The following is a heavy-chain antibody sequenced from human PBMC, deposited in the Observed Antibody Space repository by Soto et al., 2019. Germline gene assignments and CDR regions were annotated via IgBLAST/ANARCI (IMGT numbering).Heavy chain of an antibody. J-gene: IGHJ4*02. D-gene: IGHD3-22*01. CDR3: AIAYSSSPPYYPIGY. CDR1: GGTFSSYS. CDR2: IIPIFGTA. V-gene: IGHV1-69*01. Sequence: HVQLVQSGAEVKKPGSSVKVSCKASGGTFSSYSISWVRQARGQGLEWMGGIIPIFGTANYAQKFQGRVTITADESTSTAYMELSSLRSEDTAVYYCAIAYSSSPPYYPIGYWGQGTLVTVSS.